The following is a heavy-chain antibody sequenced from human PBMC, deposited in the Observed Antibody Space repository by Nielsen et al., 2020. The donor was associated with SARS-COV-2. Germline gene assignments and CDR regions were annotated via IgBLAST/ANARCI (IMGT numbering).Heavy chain of an antibody. CDR3: AKAPDGMDV. CDR2: ISWNSGSI. J-gene: IGHJ6*02. Sequence: GGFLRLSCAASGFTFDDYAMHWVRQAPGKGLEWVSGISWNSGSIGYADSVKGRFTISRDNAKNSLYLQMNSLRAEDTALYYCAKAPDGMDVWGQGTTVTVSS. CDR1: GFTFDDYA. V-gene: IGHV3-9*01.